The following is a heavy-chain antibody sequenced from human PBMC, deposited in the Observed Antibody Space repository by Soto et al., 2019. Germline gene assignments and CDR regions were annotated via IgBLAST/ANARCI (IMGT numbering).Heavy chain of an antibody. V-gene: IGHV4-30-2*01. J-gene: IGHJ4*02. CDR3: AKGSLVGIDY. Sequence: QLQLQESGSGLVKPSQTLSLTCAVSGGSISSGGYSWSWIRQPPGKGLEWIGYIYQSGSTYYNPSLKSRVTISVDRSKNQFALKLSSVTAADTAVYYCAKGSLVGIDYWGQGTLVTVSS. D-gene: IGHD6-6*01. CDR2: IYQSGST. CDR1: GGSISSGGYS.